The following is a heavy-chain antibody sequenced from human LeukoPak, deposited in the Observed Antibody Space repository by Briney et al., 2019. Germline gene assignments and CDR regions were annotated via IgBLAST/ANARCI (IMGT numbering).Heavy chain of an antibody. J-gene: IGHJ4*02. CDR2: IRSSSSTI. Sequence: GGSLRLSCAASGFTFSSYSMNWVRQAPGKGLEWVSYIRSSSSTIYYADSVKGRFTISTDNANNSLYLQMNSLRAEDTAVYYCARGGTPGIAAAGPDFDYWGQGTLVTVSS. V-gene: IGHV3-48*01. CDR3: ARGGTPGIAAAGPDFDY. D-gene: IGHD6-13*01. CDR1: GFTFSSYS.